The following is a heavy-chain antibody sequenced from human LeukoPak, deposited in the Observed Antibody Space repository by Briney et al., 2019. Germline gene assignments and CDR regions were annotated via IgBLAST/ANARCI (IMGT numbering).Heavy chain of an antibody. J-gene: IGHJ4*02. V-gene: IGHV3-30-3*01. CDR3: ARDLGSTWYGGFDY. CDR1: GFTFSNYA. CDR2: ISYDGSSE. D-gene: IGHD6-13*01. Sequence: QPGGSLRLSCAASGFTFSNYAIHWVRQAPGKGLEWVAVISYDGSSEYYTDSVKGRFTVSRDNSKNTLYLQMNSLTAEDTAVYYCARDLGSTWYGGFDYWGQGTLVIVSS.